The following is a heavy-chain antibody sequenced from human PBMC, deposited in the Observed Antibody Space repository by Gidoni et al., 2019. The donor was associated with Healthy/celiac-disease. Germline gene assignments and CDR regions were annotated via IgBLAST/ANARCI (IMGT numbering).Heavy chain of an antibody. CDR2: ISYEGSNK. CDR1: GFTFSSYG. V-gene: IGHV3-30*18. Sequence: QVQLVESGGGVVQPGRSLRLSCAASGFTFSSYGMHWVRQAPGKGLEGVAVISYEGSNKYYADSVKGRFTISRDNSKNTLYLQMNSLRAEDTAVYYCAKSSFGATYFDYWGQGTLVTVSS. D-gene: IGHD2-15*01. CDR3: AKSSFGATYFDY. J-gene: IGHJ4*02.